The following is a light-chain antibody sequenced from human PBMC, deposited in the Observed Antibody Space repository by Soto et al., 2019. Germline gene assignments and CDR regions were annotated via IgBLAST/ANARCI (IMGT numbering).Light chain of an antibody. CDR1: QSVSSSY. J-gene: IGKJ1*01. CDR2: GAS. V-gene: IGKV3-20*01. CDR3: HQYGRSPWT. Sequence: EIVLTQSPGTLSLSPGERVTLSCRASQSVSSSYLAWYQQKPGQAPRLLFYGASSRATGIPDRFSGSGSGTDFILTISRLEPDDFAVYYCHQYGRSPWTFGQGTKVEIK.